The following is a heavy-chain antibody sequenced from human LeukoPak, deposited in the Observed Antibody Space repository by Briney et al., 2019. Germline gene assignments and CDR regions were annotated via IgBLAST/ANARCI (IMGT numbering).Heavy chain of an antibody. D-gene: IGHD3-10*01. V-gene: IGHV3-21*03. CDR3: TTDEVSSFDP. CDR1: GGSISSSS. CDR2: ISSSSSYI. J-gene: IGHJ5*02. Sequence: ETLSLTCTVSGGSISSSSYYWGWIRQPPGKGLEWVSSISSSSSYIYYADSVKGRFTISRDNAKNSLYLQMNSLKTEDTAVYYCTTDEVSSFDPWGQGTLVTVSS.